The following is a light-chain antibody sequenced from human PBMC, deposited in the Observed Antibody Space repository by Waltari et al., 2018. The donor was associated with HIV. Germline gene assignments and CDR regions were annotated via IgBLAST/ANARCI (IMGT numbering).Light chain of an antibody. J-gene: IGLJ2*01. V-gene: IGLV3-25*03. CDR2: KDT. CDR3: QSADNSGSYSVV. CDR1: AMPNHY. Sequence: SYELTQPPSVSVSPGQTSRITCSGDAMPNHYAYCSQQRAGQAPVLLIYKDTERPSGIPQRFSGSSSGTTVTLTSSGVQAEDEADYYCQSADNSGSYSVVFGGGTKLSVL.